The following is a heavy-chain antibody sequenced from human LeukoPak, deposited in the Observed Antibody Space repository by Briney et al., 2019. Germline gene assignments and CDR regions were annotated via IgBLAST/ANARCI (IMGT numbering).Heavy chain of an antibody. CDR1: GFTFSSYA. D-gene: IGHD5-12*01. CDR3: ARDQGYSGYDHFDY. V-gene: IGHV3-30*04. Sequence: PGGSLRLSCAASGFTFSSYAMHWVRQAPGKGLEWVAVISYDGSNNYYADSVKGRFTISRDNSKNTLYLQMNSLRAEDTAVYYCARDQGYSGYDHFDYWGQGTLVTVSS. CDR2: ISYDGSNN. J-gene: IGHJ4*02.